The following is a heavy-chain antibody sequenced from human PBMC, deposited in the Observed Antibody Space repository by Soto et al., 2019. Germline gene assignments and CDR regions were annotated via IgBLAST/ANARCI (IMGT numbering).Heavy chain of an antibody. CDR2: ISGSGGST. Sequence: PXGCLGLSCAASGFTFSSYAMSWVRQAPGKGLEWVSAISGSGGSTYYADSVKGRFTISRDNSKNTLYLQMNSLRAEDTAVYYCAKGLFTLLWLSAFDIWGQGTMVTVSS. CDR1: GFTFSSYA. CDR3: AKGLFTLLWLSAFDI. J-gene: IGHJ3*02. D-gene: IGHD3-10*01. V-gene: IGHV3-23*01.